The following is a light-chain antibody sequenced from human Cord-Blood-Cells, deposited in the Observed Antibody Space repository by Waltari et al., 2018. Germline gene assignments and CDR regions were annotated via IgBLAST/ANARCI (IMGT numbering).Light chain of an antibody. J-gene: IGLJ3*02. Sequence: QSALTQPASVSGSPGQSITISCPGTSSDAGGYNYVSWYQQHPGKAPKLMIYDVSNRPSGVSNRFSCSKSGNTASLTISGLQAEDEADYYCSSYTSSSTWVFGGGTKLTVL. V-gene: IGLV2-14*03. CDR1: SSDAGGYNY. CDR3: SSYTSSSTWV. CDR2: DVS.